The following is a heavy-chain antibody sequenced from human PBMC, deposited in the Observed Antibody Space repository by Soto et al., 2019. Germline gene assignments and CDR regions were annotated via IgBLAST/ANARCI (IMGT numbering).Heavy chain of an antibody. CDR2: IRTKSYSYTT. J-gene: IGHJ5*02. V-gene: IGHV3-72*01. CDR3: AWRSSGQMEFAP. Sequence: EVRLVESGGGLVQPGGSLRLSCTASGLTFSDHYMDWVRQAPGKGVEWVGRIRTKSYSYTTEYAASVKGRCTNSRDDSNKSVYLQMNSLNTDDTAVYHCAWRSSGQMEFAPWGQGTLVTVSS. CDR1: GLTFSDHY. D-gene: IGHD6-19*01.